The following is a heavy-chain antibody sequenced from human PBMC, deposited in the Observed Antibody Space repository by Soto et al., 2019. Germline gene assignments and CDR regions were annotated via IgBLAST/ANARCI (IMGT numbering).Heavy chain of an antibody. CDR2: IRQDGSDK. CDR3: ANFGGISGRCSDS. CDR1: GFTLTSYY. Sequence: EVQLVESGGGLVQPGGSLRLSCAASGFTLTSYYMSWVRQAPGKGLEWVANIRQDGSDKYYVDSVKGRFTISRDNARTQLYLQMNSLGAGDTVLYSGANFGGISGRCSDSWGQGTLVTVSP. V-gene: IGHV3-7*01. D-gene: IGHD2-15*01. J-gene: IGHJ5*01.